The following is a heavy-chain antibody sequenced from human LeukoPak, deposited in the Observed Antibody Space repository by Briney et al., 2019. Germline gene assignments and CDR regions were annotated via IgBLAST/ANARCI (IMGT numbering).Heavy chain of an antibody. CDR2: IYYSGST. D-gene: IGHD5/OR15-5a*01. Sequence: GSLRLSCAASGFTFSSYPMHWIRQPPGKGLEWIGYIYYSGSTNYNPSLKSRVTISVDTSKNQFSLKLSSVTAADTAVYYCARVIYLYYFDYWGQGTLVTVSS. V-gene: IGHV4-59*01. CDR3: ARVIYLYYFDY. J-gene: IGHJ4*02. CDR1: GFTFSSYP.